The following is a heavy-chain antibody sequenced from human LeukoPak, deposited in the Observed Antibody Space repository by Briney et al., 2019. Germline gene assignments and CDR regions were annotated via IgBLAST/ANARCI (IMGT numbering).Heavy chain of an antibody. CDR3: ARNTTDRFFDY. CDR1: GSSIRSNYY. CDR2: IYHSGST. V-gene: IGHV4-38-2*01. J-gene: IGHJ4*02. D-gene: IGHD4-17*01. Sequence: PSETLSLTCAVSGSSIRSNYYWGWFRQPPGKGLEWIGSIYHSGSTSYNPSLKSRVTISVDTSQSQFSLKLNSMTAADTAVYYCARNTTDRFFDYWGQGTLVTVSS.